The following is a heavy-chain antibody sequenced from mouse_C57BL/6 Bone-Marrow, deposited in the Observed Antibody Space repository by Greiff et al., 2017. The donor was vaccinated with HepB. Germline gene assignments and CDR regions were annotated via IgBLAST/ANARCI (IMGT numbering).Heavy chain of an antibody. CDR1: GFNIKDDY. Sequence: VQLQQSGAELVRPGASVKLSCTASGFNIKDDYMHWVKQRPEQGLEWIGWIDPENGDTEYASKFQGKATITADTSSNTAYLQLSSLTSEDTAVYYCTVDYGSGYDAMDYWGQGTSVTVSS. J-gene: IGHJ4*01. CDR2: IDPENGDT. D-gene: IGHD1-1*01. CDR3: TVDYGSGYDAMDY. V-gene: IGHV14-4*01.